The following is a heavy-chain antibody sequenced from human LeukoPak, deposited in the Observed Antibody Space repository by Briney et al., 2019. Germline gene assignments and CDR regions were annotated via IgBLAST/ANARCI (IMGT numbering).Heavy chain of an antibody. D-gene: IGHD3-10*01. CDR3: ARARMRSGSYYRLDYYYGMDV. J-gene: IGHJ6*02. CDR2: INWNGGST. Sequence: GGSLRLSCAASGFTFDDYGMSWVRQAQGKGLEWVSGINWNGGSTGYADSVKGRFTISRDNAKNSLYLQMNSLRAEDTALYHCARARMRSGSYYRLDYYYGMDVWGQGTTVTVSS. V-gene: IGHV3-20*01. CDR1: GFTFDDYG.